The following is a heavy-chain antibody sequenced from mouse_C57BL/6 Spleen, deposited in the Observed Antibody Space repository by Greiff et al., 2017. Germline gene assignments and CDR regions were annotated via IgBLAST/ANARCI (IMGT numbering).Heavy chain of an antibody. CDR2: ISSGGDYI. Sequence: EVKLVESGEGLVKPGGSLKLSCAASGFTFSSYAMSWVRQTPEKRLEWVAYISSGGDYIYYADTVKGRFTISRDNARNILYLQMSSLKSEDTAMYYCTRETTVVDRYFAVWGTGTTVTVSA. V-gene: IGHV5-9-1*02. CDR1: GFTFSSYA. CDR3: TRETTVVDRYFAV. D-gene: IGHD1-1*01. J-gene: IGHJ1*03.